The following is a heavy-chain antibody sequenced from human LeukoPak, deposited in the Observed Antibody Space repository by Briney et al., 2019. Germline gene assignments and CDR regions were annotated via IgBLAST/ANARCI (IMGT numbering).Heavy chain of an antibody. D-gene: IGHD6-25*01. CDR3: ARRGRNSSGWQDYL. V-gene: IGHV4-59*01. Sequence: PSETLSLTCTVSSGSISSYYWSWIRQPPGRGVEEMVDIYYTGSTNYNPSLSSRATISIDTANNQFSLMLTSVTAADTAVYYCARRGRNSSGWQDYLWGQGTLVTVSS. CDR2: IYYTGST. J-gene: IGHJ4*02. CDR1: SGSISSYY.